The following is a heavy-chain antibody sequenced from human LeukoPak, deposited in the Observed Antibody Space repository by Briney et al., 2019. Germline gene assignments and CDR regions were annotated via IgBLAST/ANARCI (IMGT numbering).Heavy chain of an antibody. J-gene: IGHJ6*04. D-gene: IGHD4-23*01. V-gene: IGHV3-48*03. CDR1: GFTFNSYE. CDR2: ISTSGSTR. Sequence: GGSLRLSCAASGFTFNSYEMNWVRQAPGKGLEWISYISTSGSTRYYADSVKGRFTISRDNTENSLYLQMNSLRAEGTAVYYCARGDGGYYYGMDVWGKGTTVTVSS. CDR3: ARGDGGYYYGMDV.